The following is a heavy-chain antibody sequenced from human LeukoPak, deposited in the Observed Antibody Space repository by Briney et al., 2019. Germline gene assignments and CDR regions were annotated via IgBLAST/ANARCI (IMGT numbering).Heavy chain of an antibody. D-gene: IGHD2-8*02. Sequence: GESLQISCKGSGYSFTSYWIGWVRRLPGKGLEWMGIIYHGDSDTRYSPSFQGQVTISADKSISTAYLQWSSLKDSDTAMYYCARWWGSEDYYFDYWGQGTLVTVSS. V-gene: IGHV5-51*01. CDR2: IYHGDSDT. CDR3: ARWWGSEDYYFDY. CDR1: GYSFTSYW. J-gene: IGHJ4*02.